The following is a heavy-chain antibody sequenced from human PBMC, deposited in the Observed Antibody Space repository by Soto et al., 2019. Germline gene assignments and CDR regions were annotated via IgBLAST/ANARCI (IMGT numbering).Heavy chain of an antibody. D-gene: IGHD2-15*01. V-gene: IGHV1-46*03. CDR3: ARASSGGSSHFDY. CDR2: INPSGGST. Sequence: ASVKVSCKASGYTFTSSYMHCVRQAPAQGLEWMGIINPSGGSTSYAQKFQGRVTMTRDTSTSTVYMELSSLRSEDTAVYYCARASSGGSSHFDYWGQGTLVTVSS. J-gene: IGHJ4*02. CDR1: GYTFTSSY.